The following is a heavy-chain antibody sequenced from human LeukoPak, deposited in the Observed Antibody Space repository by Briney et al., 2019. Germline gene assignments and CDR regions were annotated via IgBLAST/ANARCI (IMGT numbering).Heavy chain of an antibody. CDR2: MYNSGTG. CDR1: GASITSHPW. J-gene: IGHJ4*02. Sequence: SETLSLTCAVSGASITSHPWNWVRQPPGKGLEWIGEMYNSGTGTYKPSLRSRVTMFFDGSKNHFSLKLNSVTAADTAVYYCARGGSWDFDYWGQGVLVIVSS. CDR3: ARGGSWDFDY. D-gene: IGHD1-26*01. V-gene: IGHV4-4*02.